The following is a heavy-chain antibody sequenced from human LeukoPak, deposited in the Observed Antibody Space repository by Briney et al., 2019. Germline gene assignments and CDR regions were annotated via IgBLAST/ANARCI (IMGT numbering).Heavy chain of an antibody. CDR1: GFKFSDKA. D-gene: IGHD3-10*01. CDR3: AKERGGFGEFLRFSYMDV. CDR2: ISYDGSNQ. V-gene: IGHV3-30*18. J-gene: IGHJ6*03. Sequence: GGSLRLSCAGTGFKFSDKAMHWVRQAPGKGLEWVAVISYDGSNQNYADSVKGRFTISRDNSKNTLYLQMNSLRAEDTAMYYCAKERGGFGEFLRFSYMDVWGKGTTVTISS.